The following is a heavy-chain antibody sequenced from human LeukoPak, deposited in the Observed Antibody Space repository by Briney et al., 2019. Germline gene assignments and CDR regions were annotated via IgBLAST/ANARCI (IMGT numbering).Heavy chain of an antibody. D-gene: IGHD6-13*01. J-gene: IGHJ4*02. CDR1: GGSISSYY. Sequence: SETLSLTCTVSGGSISSYYWSWIRQPPGKGLEWIGSIYYSGSTYYNPSLKSRVTISVDTSKNQFSLKLSSVTAADTAVYYCARHESSSNALDYWGQGTLVTVSS. V-gene: IGHV4-39*01. CDR3: ARHESSSNALDY. CDR2: IYYSGST.